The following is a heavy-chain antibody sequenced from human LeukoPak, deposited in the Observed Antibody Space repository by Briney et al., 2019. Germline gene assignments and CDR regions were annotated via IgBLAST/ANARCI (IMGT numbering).Heavy chain of an antibody. V-gene: IGHV3-23*01. J-gene: IGHJ1*01. CDR1: GFTLSGFA. Sequence: PGGSLRLSCTSSGFTLSGFAMSWVRQPPGKGLEWVSSISSPGGNTYYADSVKGRFTISRDNSNNLVYLQMNSLRAEDTAVYYCAKTRNGYTTEYLQHWGQGTLVTVSS. D-gene: IGHD5-24*01. CDR3: AKTRNGYTTEYLQH. CDR2: ISSPGGNT.